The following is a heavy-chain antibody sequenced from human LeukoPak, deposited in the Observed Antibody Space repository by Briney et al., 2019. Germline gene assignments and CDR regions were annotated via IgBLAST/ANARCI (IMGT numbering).Heavy chain of an antibody. Sequence: GGSVSVSCTASGYTFTGYYMHWVRQAPGQGREWMGWINPNSGGTNYAQKFQGRVTMTRDASISTAYMELSRLRSDDTAVYYCARGGYSSRLTDYWGQGTLVTVSS. D-gene: IGHD6-13*01. CDR3: ARGGYSSRLTDY. CDR2: INPNSGGT. J-gene: IGHJ4*02. CDR1: GYTFTGYY. V-gene: IGHV1-2*02.